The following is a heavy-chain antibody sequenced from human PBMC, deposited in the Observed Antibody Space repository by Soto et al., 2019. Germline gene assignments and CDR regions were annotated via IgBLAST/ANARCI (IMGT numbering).Heavy chain of an antibody. V-gene: IGHV1-69*13. CDR3: ARAPLHYDILTGYRPYYYYGMDV. J-gene: IGHJ6*02. CDR2: IIPIFGTA. CDR1: GGTFSSYA. Sequence: ASVKVSCKASGGTFSSYAISWVRQAPGQGLEWMGGIIPIFGTANYAQKFQGRVTITADESTSTAYMELSSLRSEDTAAYYCARAPLHYDILTGYRPYYYYGMDVWGQGTTVTVSS. D-gene: IGHD3-9*01.